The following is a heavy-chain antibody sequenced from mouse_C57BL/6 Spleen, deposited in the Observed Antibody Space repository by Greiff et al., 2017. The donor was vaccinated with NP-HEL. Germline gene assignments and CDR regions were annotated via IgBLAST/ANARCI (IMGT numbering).Heavy chain of an antibody. J-gene: IGHJ2*01. CDR3: ARGGITTGFDY. D-gene: IGHD1-1*01. CDR1: GYAFSSYW. Sequence: VQLQQSGAELVKPGASVKISCKASGYAFSSYWMNWVKQRPGKGLEWIGQIYPGDGDTNYNGKFKGKATLTADKSSSTAYMQLSSLTSEDSAVYFCARGGITTGFDYWGQGTTLTVSS. CDR2: IYPGDGDT. V-gene: IGHV1-80*01.